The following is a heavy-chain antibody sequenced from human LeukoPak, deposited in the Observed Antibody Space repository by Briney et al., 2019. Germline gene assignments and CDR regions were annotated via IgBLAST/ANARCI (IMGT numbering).Heavy chain of an antibody. D-gene: IGHD2-21*01. CDR1: GVSMSAYQ. CDR2: INTKGET. Sequence: SETLSLTCTVSGVSMSAYQWSWVRQPPEKGLEWIGCINTKGETSYNPSLKSRVTTSVDTSKSQFSLRLTSVTAADTAVYYCATSNDAKIAPFDHWGQGAPVTVSS. J-gene: IGHJ4*02. V-gene: IGHV4-4*09. CDR3: ATSNDAKIAPFDH.